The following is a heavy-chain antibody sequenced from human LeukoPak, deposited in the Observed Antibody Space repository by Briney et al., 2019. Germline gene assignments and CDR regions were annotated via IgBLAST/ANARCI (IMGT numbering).Heavy chain of an antibody. V-gene: IGHV3-48*01. CDR3: VSTAGYFNY. Sequence: RPGGSLRLSCAASGFTFRSYSMNWVRQAPGKGLEWISYISSSSTTIYYADSVKGRFTISRDNAKNSLYLQMNSLRAEDTAVYYCVSTAGYFNYWGQGTLVTVSS. CDR1: GFTFRSYS. CDR2: ISSSSTTI. J-gene: IGHJ4*02. D-gene: IGHD3-22*01.